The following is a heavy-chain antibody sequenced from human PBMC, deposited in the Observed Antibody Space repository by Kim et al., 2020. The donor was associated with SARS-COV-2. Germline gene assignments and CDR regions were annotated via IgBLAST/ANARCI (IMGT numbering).Heavy chain of an antibody. D-gene: IGHD5-12*01. J-gene: IGHJ4*02. Sequence: GGSLRLSCAASGFTFSSYAMHWVRQAPGKGLEWVAVISYDGSNKYYADSVKGRFTISRDNSKNTLYLQMNSLRAEDTAVYYCARVSGRVDYWGQGTLVTV. CDR2: ISYDGSNK. V-gene: IGHV3-30-3*01. CDR1: GFTFSSYA. CDR3: ARVSGRVDY.